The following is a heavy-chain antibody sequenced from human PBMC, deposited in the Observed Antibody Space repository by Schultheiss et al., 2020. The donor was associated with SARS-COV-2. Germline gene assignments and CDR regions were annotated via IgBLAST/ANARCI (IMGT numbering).Heavy chain of an antibody. Sequence: GGSLRLSCAASGFTFGDYAMSWVRQAPGKGLEWVGFIRSKAYGGTTEYAASVKGRFTISRDDSKNTLYLQMNSLKTEDTAVYYCTTLYYYDSSGYPIDYWGQGTLVTVSS. D-gene: IGHD3-22*01. V-gene: IGHV3-49*04. J-gene: IGHJ4*02. CDR2: IRSKAYGGTT. CDR3: TTLYYYDSSGYPIDY. CDR1: GFTFGDYA.